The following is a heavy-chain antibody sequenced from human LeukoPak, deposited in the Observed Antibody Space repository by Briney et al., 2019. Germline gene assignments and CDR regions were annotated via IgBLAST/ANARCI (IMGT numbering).Heavy chain of an antibody. CDR1: GFTFSSYG. CDR2: ISYDGSNK. J-gene: IGHJ3*02. V-gene: IGHV3-30*18. D-gene: IGHD6-13*01. CDR3: AKPVAGISAFDI. Sequence: PGGSLRLSCAASGFTFSSYGMHWVRQAPGKGLEWVAVISYDGSNKYYADSVKGRFTISRDNSKNTLYLQMNSLRAEDTAVYYCAKPVAGISAFDIWGQGTMVTVSS.